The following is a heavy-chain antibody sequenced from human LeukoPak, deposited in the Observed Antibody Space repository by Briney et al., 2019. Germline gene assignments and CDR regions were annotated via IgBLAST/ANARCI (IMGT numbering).Heavy chain of an antibody. CDR2: INPNSGDN. CDR3: ARGGGIQSCGGKTCFRGFVY. D-gene: IGHD2-21*01. CDR1: GYGFSDYY. J-gene: IGHJ4*02. V-gene: IGHV1-2*02. Sequence: ASVKVSCKASGYGFSDYYMHWVRQAPGQGLEYMGWINPNSGDNSCAQKFQGRVSMTRDTSITTLYMELTSLRSDDTAVYFCARGGGIQSCGGKTCFRGFVYWGQGTLVTLSS.